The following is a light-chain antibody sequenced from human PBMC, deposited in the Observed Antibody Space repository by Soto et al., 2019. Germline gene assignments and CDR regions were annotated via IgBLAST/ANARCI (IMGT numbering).Light chain of an antibody. J-gene: IGKJ5*01. V-gene: IGKV3-15*01. CDR3: QQYSNWPLIT. CDR1: QSVSSN. CDR2: GTS. Sequence: QYPATLSVSPGERATLSCRASQSVSSNLAWYQQKRGQAPRLLIYGTSTRATGIPARFSGSGSGTEFTLTISSLQSEDFAVYYCQQYSNWPLITFGQGTRLENK.